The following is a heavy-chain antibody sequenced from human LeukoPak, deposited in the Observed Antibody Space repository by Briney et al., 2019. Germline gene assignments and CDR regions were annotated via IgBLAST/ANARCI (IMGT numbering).Heavy chain of an antibody. D-gene: IGHD2/OR15-2a*01. Sequence: GRSLRLSCAASGFTFSSYAMSWVRQAPGKGLEWVSVISGSGDSTYYADSVKGRFTISRDNSKNTLYLEMNSLRAEDTAIYYCAREGPRGNSQFDYWGQGTLVTVSS. J-gene: IGHJ4*02. CDR3: AREGPRGNSQFDY. CDR2: ISGSGDST. CDR1: GFTFSSYA. V-gene: IGHV3-23*01.